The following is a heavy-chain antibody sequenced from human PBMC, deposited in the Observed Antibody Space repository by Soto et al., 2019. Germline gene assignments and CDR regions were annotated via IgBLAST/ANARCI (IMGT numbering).Heavy chain of an antibody. D-gene: IGHD3-22*01. CDR3: ARGTPYYYDSSEPRWFDP. Sequence: SETLSLTCTVSGGSISSYYWSWIRQPPGKGLEWIGYIYYSGSTNYNPSLKSRVTISVDTSKNQFSLKLSSVTAADTAVYYCARGTPYYYDSSEPRWFDPWGQGTLVTVS. J-gene: IGHJ5*02. CDR1: GGSISSYY. V-gene: IGHV4-59*01. CDR2: IYYSGST.